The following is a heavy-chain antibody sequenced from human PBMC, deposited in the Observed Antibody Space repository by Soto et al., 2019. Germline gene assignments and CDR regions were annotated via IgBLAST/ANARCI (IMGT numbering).Heavy chain of an antibody. J-gene: IGHJ6*02. D-gene: IGHD3-22*01. V-gene: IGHV4-38-2*02. CDR1: GYSISSGYY. Sequence: ETLSLTCAVSGYSISSGYYWGWIRQPPGKGLEWIGSIYHSGSTYYNPSLKSRVTISVDTSKNQFSLKLSSVTAADTAVYYCARDSSGYSAWGMDVWGQGTTVTVSS. CDR2: IYHSGST. CDR3: ARDSSGYSAWGMDV.